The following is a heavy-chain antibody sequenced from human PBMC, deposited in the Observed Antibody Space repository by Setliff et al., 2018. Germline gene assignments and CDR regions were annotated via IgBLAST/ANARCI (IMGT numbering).Heavy chain of an antibody. CDR1: GGSIRNYY. CDR2: VYYTGST. D-gene: IGHD4-17*01. V-gene: IGHV4-59*01. CDR3: ARLPRTVTHFDY. J-gene: IGHJ4*02. Sequence: PSETLSLTCTVSGGSIRNYYWSWIRQPPGKGLEWIGYVYYTGSTNYNPSLKSRVTISVDPSKNQVSLKLSSATAADTAVYFCARLPRTVTHFDYWGQGALVTVSS.